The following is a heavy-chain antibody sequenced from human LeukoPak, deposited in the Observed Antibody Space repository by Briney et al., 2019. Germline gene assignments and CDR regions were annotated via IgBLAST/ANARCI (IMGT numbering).Heavy chain of an antibody. J-gene: IGHJ4*02. V-gene: IGHV3-30-3*01. Sequence: GRSLRLSCAASGFTFSSYAMHWVRQAPGKGLEWVAVISYDGSNKYYADSVKGRFTISRDNSKNTLYLQMNSLRAEDTAVYYCARVPKFSSGLARPMIDYWGQGTLVTVSS. CDR3: ARVPKFSSGLARPMIDY. CDR2: ISYDGSNK. CDR1: GFTFSSYA. D-gene: IGHD6-19*01.